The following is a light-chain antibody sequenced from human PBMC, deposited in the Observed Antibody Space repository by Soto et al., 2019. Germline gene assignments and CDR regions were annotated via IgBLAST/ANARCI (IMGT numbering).Light chain of an antibody. CDR3: QQRSTPFT. CDR2: DAS. Sequence: EIVLTQSPATLSLSPGERATLSCRASQSVSSYLAWYQQKPGQAPRLLIYDASNRATGIPARFSGSGSGTDFTLTISSLAPEDFAVYYCQQRSTPFTFGPGTKVDIK. CDR1: QSVSSY. J-gene: IGKJ3*01. V-gene: IGKV3-11*01.